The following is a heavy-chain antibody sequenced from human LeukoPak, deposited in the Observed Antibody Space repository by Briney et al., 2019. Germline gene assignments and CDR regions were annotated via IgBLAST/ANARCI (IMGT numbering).Heavy chain of an antibody. V-gene: IGHV1-18*01. Sequence: GASVKVSCKASGYTFTSYGISWVRQAPGQGPEWMGWISAYNGNTNYAQKLQGRVTMTTDTSTSTAYMELRSLRSDDTAVYYCARGPTYYYDSSGYYLPSYWGQGTLVTVSS. J-gene: IGHJ4*02. CDR3: ARGPTYYYDSSGYYLPSY. CDR2: ISAYNGNT. CDR1: GYTFTSYG. D-gene: IGHD3-22*01.